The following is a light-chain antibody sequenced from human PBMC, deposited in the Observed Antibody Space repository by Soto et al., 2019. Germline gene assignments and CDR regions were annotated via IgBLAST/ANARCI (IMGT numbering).Light chain of an antibody. CDR3: QKYNSAPVP. CDR1: QDISNY. J-gene: IGKJ2*01. V-gene: IGKV1-27*01. Sequence: IQMTQSPSALSASVGDRVTITCRASQDISNYLAWYQQKPGKAPKLLIYAASTLQSGVPSRFSGSGSGTDFTLTICSLLPEDFATYYCQKYNSAPVPFGQGTKLEIK. CDR2: AAS.